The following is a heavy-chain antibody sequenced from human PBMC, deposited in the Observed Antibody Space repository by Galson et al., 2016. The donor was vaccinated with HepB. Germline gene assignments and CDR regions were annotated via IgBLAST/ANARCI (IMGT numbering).Heavy chain of an antibody. CDR1: GFTFSLYS. CDR2: ISSTSSTI. Sequence: SLRLSCAASGFTFSLYSFNWVRQAPGKGLEWISYISSTSSTIYYSDSVKGRFTISRDNAKTSLHLQMNRLIDEDTAGYYCAKDRGGSFIDHWGQGSLVTVSS. CDR3: AKDRGGSFIDH. J-gene: IGHJ4*02. D-gene: IGHD1-26*01. V-gene: IGHV3-48*02.